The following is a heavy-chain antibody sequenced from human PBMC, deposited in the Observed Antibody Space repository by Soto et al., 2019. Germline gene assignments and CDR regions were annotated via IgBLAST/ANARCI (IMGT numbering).Heavy chain of an antibody. CDR3: AKCMGSSWIGVIDN. CDR1: GFTVSTNY. CDR2: IYTGGST. J-gene: IGHJ4*02. Sequence: EVQLVETGGGLIQPGGSLRLSCAASGFTVSTNYMSWVRQSPGKGLEWVSVIYTGGSTYYADSVKGRFTISRDNSKNRLFLQMNSLRAEDTAIYYCAKCMGSSWIGVIDNWGQGTLVTVSP. D-gene: IGHD6-13*01. V-gene: IGHV3-53*02.